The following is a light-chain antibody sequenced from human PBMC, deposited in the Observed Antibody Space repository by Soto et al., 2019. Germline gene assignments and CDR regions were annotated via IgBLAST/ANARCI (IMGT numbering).Light chain of an antibody. Sequence: DIQMTQSPSSLSASVGDRVTITCRTSQDISNYLAWYQQKPGKDPKLLIYAASTLQSGVPSRFSGGGSGTDFSLTISSRQPEDVAAEYCQKYSSAPHTFGRGTKVEIQ. CDR1: QDISNY. J-gene: IGKJ4*01. CDR3: QKYSSAPHT. V-gene: IGKV1-27*01. CDR2: AAS.